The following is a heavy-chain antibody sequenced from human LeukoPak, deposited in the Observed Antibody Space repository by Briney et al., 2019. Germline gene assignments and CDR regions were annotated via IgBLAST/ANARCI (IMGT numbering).Heavy chain of an antibody. D-gene: IGHD3-3*01. CDR1: GFTFDDYA. CDR2: IRGKPYGETT. V-gene: IGHV3-49*03. CDR3: TRGSDTIFGVARDGFDS. Sequence: GGSLRLSCAASGFTFDDYAMSWFRQAPGEGLEWVGFIRGKPYGETTEYAASVQGRFTISRDDSESTTYLQLNSLKTEDTAVYYCTRGSDTIFGVARDGFDSWGQGTLVTVSS. J-gene: IGHJ4*02.